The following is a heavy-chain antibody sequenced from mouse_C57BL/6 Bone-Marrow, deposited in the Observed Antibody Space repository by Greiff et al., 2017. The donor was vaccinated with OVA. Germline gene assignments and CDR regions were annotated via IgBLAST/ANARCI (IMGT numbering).Heavy chain of an antibody. J-gene: IGHJ4*01. V-gene: IGHV1-81*01. CDR1: GYTFTSYG. D-gene: IGHD2-10*02. Sequence: VQLQQSGAELARPGASVKLSCKASGYTFTSYGISWVKQRTGQGLEWIGEIYPRSGNTYYNEKFKGKATLTADKSSSTAYMELCSLTSEDSAVYFCARGYGNYEGYAMDYWGQGTSVTVSS. CDR2: IYPRSGNT. CDR3: ARGYGNYEGYAMDY.